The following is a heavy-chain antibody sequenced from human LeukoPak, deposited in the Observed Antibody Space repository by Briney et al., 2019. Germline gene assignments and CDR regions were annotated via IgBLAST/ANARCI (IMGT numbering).Heavy chain of an antibody. Sequence: GGSLRLSCAASGFTFSNYAMNWVRQAPGKGLERVSAISGDGGGTYYADSVKGRFTISRDNSKNTLYLQMNSLRAEDTAVYYCAKSQRDNWFDPWGQGTLVTVSS. CDR1: GFTFSNYA. V-gene: IGHV3-23*01. CDR3: AKSQRDNWFDP. J-gene: IGHJ5*02. CDR2: ISGDGGGT.